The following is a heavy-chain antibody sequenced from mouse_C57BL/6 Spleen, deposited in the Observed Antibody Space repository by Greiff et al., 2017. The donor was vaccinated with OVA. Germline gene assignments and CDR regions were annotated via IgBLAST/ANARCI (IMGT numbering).Heavy chain of an antibody. J-gene: IGHJ3*01. D-gene: IGHD1-1*01. CDR1: GFTFSSYA. CDR3: AREDYGSSSRVFAY. Sequence: EVKLVESGGGLVKPGGSLKLSCAASGFTFSSYAMSWVRQTPEKRLEWVATISDGGSYTYYPDNVKGRFTISRDNAKNNLYLQMSHLKSEDTAMYYCAREDYGSSSRVFAYWGQGTLVTVSA. V-gene: IGHV5-4*01. CDR2: ISDGGSYT.